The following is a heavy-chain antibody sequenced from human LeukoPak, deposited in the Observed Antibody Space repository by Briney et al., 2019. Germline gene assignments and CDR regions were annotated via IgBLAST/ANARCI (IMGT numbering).Heavy chain of an antibody. D-gene: IGHD3-22*01. CDR1: SGSISASSFY. CDR2: IYYSGNT. Sequence: IPSETLSLTCTVSSGSISASSFYWGWIRQPPGKGLDWIGSIYYSGNTYYNPSLKSRVTISVDTSKNQFSLKLSSVTAADTAVYSCARHVNDSPDDAFDIWGQGTMVTVSS. V-gene: IGHV4-39*01. CDR3: ARHVNDSPDDAFDI. J-gene: IGHJ3*02.